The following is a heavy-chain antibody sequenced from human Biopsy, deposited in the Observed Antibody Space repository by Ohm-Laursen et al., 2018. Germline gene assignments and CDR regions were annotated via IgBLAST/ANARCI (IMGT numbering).Heavy chain of an antibody. J-gene: IGHJ3*01. CDR1: GASMTGYF. Sequence: GTLSLTCTVSGASMTGYFWTWVRQPAGKGLEWIGHIYTIGDTTYNPSLESRVTMSLDTSKNQFSLKMTSLTAADTAVYFCAREDEGLLRALDLWGQGAMVTVSS. CDR2: IYTIGDT. V-gene: IGHV4-4*07. CDR3: AREDEGLLRALDL. D-gene: IGHD3-3*01.